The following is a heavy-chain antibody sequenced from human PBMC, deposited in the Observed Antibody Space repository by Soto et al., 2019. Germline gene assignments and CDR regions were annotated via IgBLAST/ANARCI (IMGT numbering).Heavy chain of an antibody. Sequence: QVQLVESGGGVVQPGRSLRLSCAASGFTFDSYGMHWVRQAPGKGLEWVAVISSDGNNKYYADSVKGRFTISRDYFKNTLYLQMSSLRADDTAVYYCAKDLLPNTVTTCGSWGQGTLVTVSS. CDR3: AKDLLPNTVTTCGS. D-gene: IGHD4-17*01. CDR2: ISSDGNNK. CDR1: GFTFDSYG. J-gene: IGHJ5*02. V-gene: IGHV3-30*18.